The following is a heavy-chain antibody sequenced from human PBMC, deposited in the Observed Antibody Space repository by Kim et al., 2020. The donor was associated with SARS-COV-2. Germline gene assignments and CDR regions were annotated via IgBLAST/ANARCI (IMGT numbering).Heavy chain of an antibody. Sequence: ASVKVSCKASGYTFTNYPLHWVRQAPGQRLEWMGWINAGNGDVKYSQKFQGRVTITSDISASTAYMELSSLRSEDTAVYYCKLWFGELSFDYWGQGTLVTVSS. CDR2: INAGNGDV. D-gene: IGHD3-10*01. CDR3: KLWFGELSFDY. J-gene: IGHJ4*02. CDR1: GYTFTNYP. V-gene: IGHV1-3*01.